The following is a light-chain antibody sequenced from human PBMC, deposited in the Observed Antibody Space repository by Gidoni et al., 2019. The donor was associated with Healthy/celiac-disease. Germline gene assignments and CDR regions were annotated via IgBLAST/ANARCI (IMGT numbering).Light chain of an antibody. CDR3: QQSYSTPLYT. J-gene: IGKJ2*01. CDR2: AAS. Sequence: DTQMTQSPSSLSASVVDRVTITCRARQSISSYLNWYQQKPGKAPKLLSYAASSLQSGVPSRFSGSGSGTDFTLTISSLQPEDFATYYCQQSYSTPLYTFGQGTKLEIK. CDR1: QSISSY. V-gene: IGKV1-39*01.